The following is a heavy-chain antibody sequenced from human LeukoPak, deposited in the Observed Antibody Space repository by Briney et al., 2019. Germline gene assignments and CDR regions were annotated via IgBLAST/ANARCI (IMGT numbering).Heavy chain of an antibody. Sequence: GGSLRLSCAASGFTFSSYGMNWVRQAPGKGLEWVSPISSSSSYIYYADSVKGRFTISRDNAKNSLYLQMNSLRAEDTAVYYCARALDIVVVVATNYGMDVWGQGTTVTVSS. CDR3: ARALDIVVVVATNYGMDV. CDR1: GFTFSSYG. CDR2: ISSSSSYI. J-gene: IGHJ6*02. D-gene: IGHD2-15*01. V-gene: IGHV3-21*01.